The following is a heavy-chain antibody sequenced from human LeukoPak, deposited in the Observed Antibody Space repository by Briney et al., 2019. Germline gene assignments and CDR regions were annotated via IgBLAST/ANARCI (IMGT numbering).Heavy chain of an antibody. CDR3: AKFGGRDYYYYYMDV. Sequence: PGGSLRLSCSASGFSFSSYTMTWVRQAPGKGPEWVSAISGSGGSTYYADSVKGRFTISRDNSKNTLYLQMNSLRAEDTAVYYCAKFGGRDYYYYYMDVWGKGTTVTVSS. D-gene: IGHD2-15*01. CDR1: GFSFSSYT. J-gene: IGHJ6*03. V-gene: IGHV3-23*01. CDR2: ISGSGGST.